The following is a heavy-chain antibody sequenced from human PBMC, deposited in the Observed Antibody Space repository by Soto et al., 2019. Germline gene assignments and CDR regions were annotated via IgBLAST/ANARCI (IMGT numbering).Heavy chain of an antibody. Sequence: PGESLKISCKGSGYSFIDYWIGWVRQVPGKGLEWMGRIDPSDSYTNYSPSFQGHVTISADKSISTAYLQWSSLKASDTAMYYCASSPRGYCSSTSCRELGNYYGMDVWGQGTTVTVSS. CDR2: IDPSDSYT. CDR1: GYSFIDYW. CDR3: ASSPRGYCSSTSCRELGNYYGMDV. V-gene: IGHV5-10-1*01. D-gene: IGHD2-2*01. J-gene: IGHJ6*02.